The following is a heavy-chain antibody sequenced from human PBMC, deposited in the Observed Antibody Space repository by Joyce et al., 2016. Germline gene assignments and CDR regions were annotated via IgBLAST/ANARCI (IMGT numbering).Heavy chain of an antibody. D-gene: IGHD4-17*01. CDR2: IKSKADGGTV. Sequence: EVHLVESGGGLIKPGGTLRLSCAGSGFTFSDAWMSCVRQAPGKGVEWLGRIKSKADGGTVEYTAPVKGRFTISRDDSKKMLYLQMERLKTGDTATYFCTTHDYGDDNFENWGQGTQVVVSS. CDR1: GFTFSDAW. J-gene: IGHJ1*01. CDR3: TTHDYGDDNFEN. V-gene: IGHV3-15*01.